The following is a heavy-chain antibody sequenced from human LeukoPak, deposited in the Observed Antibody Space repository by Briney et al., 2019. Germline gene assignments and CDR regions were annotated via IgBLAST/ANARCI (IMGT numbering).Heavy chain of an antibody. CDR1: GYTFTNYA. CDR3: ARGYCSTTSCQYYFDY. J-gene: IGHJ4*02. D-gene: IGHD2-2*01. V-gene: IGHV1-3*01. Sequence: ASVKVSCKASGYTFTNYALHWVRQAPGQRVEWMGWINAGNGDTKYSQKFQGRVTITRDTSASTAYMELSSLRSEDTAVYHCARGYCSTTSCQYYFDYWGQGTLVTVSS. CDR2: INAGNGDT.